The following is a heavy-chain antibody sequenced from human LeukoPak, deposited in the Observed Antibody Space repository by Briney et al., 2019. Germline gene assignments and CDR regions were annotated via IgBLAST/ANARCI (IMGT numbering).Heavy chain of an antibody. V-gene: IGHV3-11*04. CDR1: GFTFSDYY. J-gene: IGHJ1*01. Sequence: GGSLRLSCAASGFTFSDYYMSWIRQAPGKGVEWVSYISSSGSTIYYADSVKGRFTISRDNAKNSLYLQMNSLRAEDTAVYYCARAEEARPTNLWYSSSGTPFQHWGQGTLVTVSS. CDR2: ISSSGSTI. CDR3: ARAEEARPTNLWYSSSGTPFQH. D-gene: IGHD6-13*01.